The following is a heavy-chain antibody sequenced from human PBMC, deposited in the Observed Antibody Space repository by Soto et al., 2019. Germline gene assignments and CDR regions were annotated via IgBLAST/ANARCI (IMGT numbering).Heavy chain of an antibody. CDR3: ARNYYDSSGPRLWANDAFDI. Sequence: SETLSLTCTVSGGSISSGGYYWSWIRQHPGKGLEWIGYIYYSGSTYYNPSLKSRVTISVDTSKNQFSLKLSSVTAADTAVYYCARNYYDSSGPRLWANDAFDIWGQGTMVTVSS. CDR1: GGSISSGGYY. CDR2: IYYSGST. J-gene: IGHJ3*02. V-gene: IGHV4-31*03. D-gene: IGHD3-22*01.